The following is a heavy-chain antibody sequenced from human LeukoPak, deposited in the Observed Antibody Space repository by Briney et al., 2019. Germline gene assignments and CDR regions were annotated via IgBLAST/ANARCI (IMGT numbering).Heavy chain of an antibody. Sequence: GASVKVSSRASGYTFTIYGITWVRQAPGQGLEWMGWISAYSGHTNYAQKLQGRVTMTTDTSTTTAYMELRSLRSDDTAVYYCARRISSSSGPYGMDVWGQGTSVTVSS. CDR1: GYTFTIYG. V-gene: IGHV1-18*01. D-gene: IGHD6-6*01. CDR2: ISAYSGHT. CDR3: ARRISSSSGPYGMDV. J-gene: IGHJ6*02.